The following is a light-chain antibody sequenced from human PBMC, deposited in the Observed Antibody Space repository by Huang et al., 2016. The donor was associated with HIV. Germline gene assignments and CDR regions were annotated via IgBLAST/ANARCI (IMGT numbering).Light chain of an antibody. J-gene: IGKJ1*01. V-gene: IGKV3-15*01. Sequence: EIVMTQSPVTLSVFPGERATLSCRASQSVGNNLAWFQQKPGQPPRLLIYGASTRVTCISVRFSGSGSGTEFTLTISSLQSEDFAVYYCQQYNKWPPLTFGQGTKVEVK. CDR3: QQYNKWPPLT. CDR2: GAS. CDR1: QSVGNN.